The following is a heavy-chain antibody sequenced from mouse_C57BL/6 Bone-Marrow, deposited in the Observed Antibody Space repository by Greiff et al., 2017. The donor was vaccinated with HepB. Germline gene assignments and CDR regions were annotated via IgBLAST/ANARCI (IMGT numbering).Heavy chain of an antibody. Sequence: DVMLVESGGGLVKPGGSLKLSCAASGFTFSDYGMHWVRQAPEKGLEWVAYISSGSSTTNYADTVKGRFTIARNNATNTLFLQMTSVRSEDTAMYYCARRVLRYWYFDVWGTGTTVTVSS. CDR2: ISSGSSTT. J-gene: IGHJ1*03. CDR1: GFTFSDYG. CDR3: ARRVLRYWYFDV. V-gene: IGHV5-17*01. D-gene: IGHD1-1*01.